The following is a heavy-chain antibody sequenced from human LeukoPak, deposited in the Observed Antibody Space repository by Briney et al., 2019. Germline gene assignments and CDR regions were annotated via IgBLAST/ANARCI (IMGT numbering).Heavy chain of an antibody. V-gene: IGHV4-4*07. CDR1: GHSISSYY. D-gene: IGHD3-3*02. J-gene: IGHJ4*02. CDR2: IYSSGRT. CDR3: ARGREHWPSYYFDY. Sequence: ETXXLACXVAGHSISSYYWGWGRQPAGKGREWVGRIYSSGRTNYNPSLKSRVTMSEDTAKSQFSRKRSYVPAADTAVYYCARGREHWPSYYFDYWGQGTLVTVSS.